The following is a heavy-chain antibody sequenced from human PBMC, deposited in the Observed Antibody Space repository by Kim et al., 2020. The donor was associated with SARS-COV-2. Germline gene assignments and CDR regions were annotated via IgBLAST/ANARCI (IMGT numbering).Heavy chain of an antibody. CDR3: VGLHSRGHEEFHP. CDR1: GGSVSGSY. J-gene: IGHJ5*02. D-gene: IGHD3-22*01. V-gene: IGHV4-59*02. Sequence: SETLSLTCTVSGGSVSGSYWSWIRESPGMGLEWIGFIYYTGATRYTASLKSRLTMSIDTSNNQFFLRLSSVTAADTAIYYCVGLHSRGHEEFHPWGHGILVTVSS. CDR2: IYYTGAT.